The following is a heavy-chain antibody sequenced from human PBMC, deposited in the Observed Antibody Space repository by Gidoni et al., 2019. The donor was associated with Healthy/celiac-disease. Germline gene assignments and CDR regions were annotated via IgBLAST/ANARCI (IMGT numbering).Heavy chain of an antibody. CDR1: GFTFRSYS. D-gene: IGHD3-3*01. Sequence: EVQLVESGGGLVQPGGSLRLSCAASGFTFRSYSLNWVRQAPGKGLEWVSYISSSSSTIYYADSVKGRFTISRDNAKNSLYLQMNSLRDEDTAVYYCARDVLRFLEWLLPDYYYYGMDVWGQGTTVTVSS. CDR3: ARDVLRFLEWLLPDYYYYGMDV. J-gene: IGHJ6*02. CDR2: ISSSSSTI. V-gene: IGHV3-48*02.